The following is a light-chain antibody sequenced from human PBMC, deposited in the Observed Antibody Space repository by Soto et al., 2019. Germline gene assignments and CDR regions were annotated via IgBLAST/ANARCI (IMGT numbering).Light chain of an antibody. CDR2: DVS. CDR1: SSDVGGYNY. CDR3: SSYASSSTLV. J-gene: IGLJ1*01. V-gene: IGLV2-14*01. Sequence: QSALTQPASVSGSPGKSITISCTGSSSDVGGYNYVSWYQQHPGKAPKLMIYDVSNRPSGVSNRFSGSKSGNTASLTPSGRQAEDEADYYCSSYASSSTLVFGTGTKLTVL.